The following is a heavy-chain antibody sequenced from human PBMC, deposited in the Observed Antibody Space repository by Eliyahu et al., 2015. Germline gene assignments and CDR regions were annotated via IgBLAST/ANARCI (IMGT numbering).Heavy chain of an antibody. V-gene: IGHV3-30*02. Sequence: QVQLVESGGGVVQPGGSLRLSCAASGFTFSSYGMHWVRQAPGKGLEWVAFIRYDGSNKYYADSVKGRFTISRDNSKNTLYLQMNSLRAEDTAVYYCAKIVSSGGFGAFDIWGQGTMVTVSS. CDR2: IRYDGSNK. CDR3: AKIVSSGGFGAFDI. D-gene: IGHD6-19*01. J-gene: IGHJ3*02. CDR1: GFTFSSYG.